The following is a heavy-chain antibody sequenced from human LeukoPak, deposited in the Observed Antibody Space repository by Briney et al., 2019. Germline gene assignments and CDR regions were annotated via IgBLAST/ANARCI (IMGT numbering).Heavy chain of an antibody. V-gene: IGHV3-30-3*01. CDR2: ISYDGSIS. J-gene: IGHJ4*02. D-gene: IGHD2-15*01. CDR1: GFTFNSYA. CDR3: ARDRRYCSGGSCYFDYFFDY. Sequence: GRSLRLSCAASGFTFNSYAVHWVRQAPGKGLEWVAVISYDGSISFYAASVKGRFTISRDNSKDMLYLQMNSLRAEDTALYFCARDRRYCSGGSCYFDYFFDYWGQGTLVTVSS.